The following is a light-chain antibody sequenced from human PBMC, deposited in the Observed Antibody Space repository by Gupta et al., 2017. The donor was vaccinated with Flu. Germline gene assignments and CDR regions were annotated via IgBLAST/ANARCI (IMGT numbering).Light chain of an antibody. J-gene: IGLJ3*02. Sequence: SGELTQPPSVSVSPGQTARITCSGDAFPRQYASWYQQRPGQAPILLLYKDSQRPSGIPERFSGSSSGTAVTLTISGVQAEDEADYYCHATGNGDGWVFGGGTKLTVL. CDR3: HATGNGDGWV. V-gene: IGLV3-25*03. CDR2: KDS. CDR1: AFPRQY.